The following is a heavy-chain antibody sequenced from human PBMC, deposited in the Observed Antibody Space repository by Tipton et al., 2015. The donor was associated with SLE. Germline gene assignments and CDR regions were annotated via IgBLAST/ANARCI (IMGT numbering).Heavy chain of an antibody. CDR2: ISSSGSYI. CDR1: GGSINSSYW. Sequence: SLRLSCAVSGGSINSSYWWNWVRQPPGKGLEWVSSISSSGSYIYYADSVKGRFTITRDNAKNSLYLQLNSLRAEDTAVYYCARDPGDWGYDYCGRGSLVTVSS. J-gene: IGHJ4*02. CDR3: ARDPGDWGYDY. V-gene: IGHV3-21*01. D-gene: IGHD7-27*01.